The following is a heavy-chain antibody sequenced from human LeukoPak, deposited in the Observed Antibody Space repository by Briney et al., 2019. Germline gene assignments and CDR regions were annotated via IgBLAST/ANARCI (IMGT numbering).Heavy chain of an antibody. CDR2: IYYSGST. CDR1: GGSFSGYY. J-gene: IGHJ1*01. Sequence: PSETLSLTCTVYGGSFSGYYWNWIRQPPGKGLEWIGYIYYSGSTNYNPSLKSRVTISVDTSKNQFSLKLSSVTAADTAVYYCARDPSTYYYDSSGYWGQGTLVTVSS. CDR3: ARDPSTYYYDSSGY. V-gene: IGHV4-59*12. D-gene: IGHD3-22*01.